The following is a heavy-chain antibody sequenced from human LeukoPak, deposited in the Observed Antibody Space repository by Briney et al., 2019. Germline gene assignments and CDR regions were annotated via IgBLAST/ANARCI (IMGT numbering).Heavy chain of an antibody. CDR3: AKDQGCSSTSCYRPLDY. CDR2: ISGSGGST. CDR1: GFTFSSYA. Sequence: PGGSLRLSCAASGFTFSSYAMSWVRQARGKGLEWVSAISGSGGSTYYADSVKGRFTISRDNSKNTLYLQMNSLRAEDTAVYYCAKDQGCSSTSCYRPLDYWGQGTLVTVSS. V-gene: IGHV3-23*01. J-gene: IGHJ4*02. D-gene: IGHD2-2*02.